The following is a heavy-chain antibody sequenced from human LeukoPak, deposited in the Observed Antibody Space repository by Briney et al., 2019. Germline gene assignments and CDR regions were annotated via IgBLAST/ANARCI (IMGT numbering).Heavy chain of an antibody. Sequence: GGSLRLSCAASGFTFSGSALHWVRQASGKGLEWVGRIRSTANGYATAYAASVKDRFTISRDDSKNTAYLQMDSLKTEDTAVYYCTGNYYGSGSYADFDYWGQGTLVTVSS. CDR3: TGNYYGSGSYADFDY. V-gene: IGHV3-73*01. CDR1: GFTFSGSA. CDR2: IRSTANGYAT. D-gene: IGHD3-10*01. J-gene: IGHJ4*02.